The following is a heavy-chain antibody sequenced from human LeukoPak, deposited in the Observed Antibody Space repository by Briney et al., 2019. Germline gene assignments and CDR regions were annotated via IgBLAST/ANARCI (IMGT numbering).Heavy chain of an antibody. CDR1: GYTFTSYY. CDR2: INPSGGST. CDR3: ARDRDHSSGWTAFDY. J-gene: IGHJ4*02. Sequence: ASVKVSCKASGYTFTSYYMHWVRQAPGQGLEWMGIINPSGGSTSYAQKFQGRVTLTRDTSTSTAYMELSSLRSEDTAVYYCARDRDHSSGWTAFDYWGQGTLVTVSS. V-gene: IGHV1-46*01. D-gene: IGHD6-19*01.